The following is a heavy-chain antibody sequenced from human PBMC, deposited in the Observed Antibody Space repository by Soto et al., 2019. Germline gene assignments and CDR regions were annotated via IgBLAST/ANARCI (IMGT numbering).Heavy chain of an antibody. D-gene: IGHD2-15*01. J-gene: IGHJ6*02. CDR1: GFTFSSYA. Sequence: PGGSLRLSCAASGFTFSSYAMSWVRQAPGKGLEWVSAISGSGGSTYYADSVKGRFTISRDNSKNTLYLQMNSLRAEDTAVYYCAQDCLGGGTCQPLWYYDNMDVWGQGTTVTVSS. CDR2: ISGSGGST. V-gene: IGHV3-23*01. CDR3: AQDCLGGGTCQPLWYYDNMDV.